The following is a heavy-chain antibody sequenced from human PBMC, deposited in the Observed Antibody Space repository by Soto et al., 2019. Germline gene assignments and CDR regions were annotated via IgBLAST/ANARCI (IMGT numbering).Heavy chain of an antibody. V-gene: IGHV1-69*01. CDR2: IIPIFGTA. Sequence: QVQLVQSGAEVKKPGSSVKVSCKASGGTFSSYAISWVRQTPGQGLEWMGGIIPIFGTANYAQKFQGRVTITADESTSTAYMELSSLRSEDTAVYYCARGGRDGYNYFGQVPNDYWGQGTLVTVSS. CDR3: ARGGRDGYNYFGQVPNDY. D-gene: IGHD5-12*01. CDR1: GGTFSSYA. J-gene: IGHJ4*02.